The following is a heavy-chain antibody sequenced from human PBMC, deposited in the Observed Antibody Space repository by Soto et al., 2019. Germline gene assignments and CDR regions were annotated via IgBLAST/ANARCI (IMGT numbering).Heavy chain of an antibody. CDR1: GFTFRSYS. V-gene: IGHV3-21*01. Sequence: EVQLVESGEGLVKPGGYLRLSCAASGFTFRSYSMNWVRKAPGKGLEWVSSISSSSSYIYYADSVKGRFTISRDNAKNSLYLQMNSLRAEDTAVYYCARGPTVTAMEYFQHWGQGTLVTVSS. D-gene: IGHD4-17*01. CDR3: ARGPTVTAMEYFQH. CDR2: ISSSSSYI. J-gene: IGHJ1*01.